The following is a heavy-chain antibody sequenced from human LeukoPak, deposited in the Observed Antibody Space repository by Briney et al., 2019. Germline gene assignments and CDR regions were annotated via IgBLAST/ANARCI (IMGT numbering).Heavy chain of an antibody. V-gene: IGHV3-33*01. D-gene: IGHD3-16*02. J-gene: IGHJ4*02. CDR1: GFTFSSYG. Sequence: GRSLRLSCAASGFTFSSYGMHWVRQAPGKGLEWVALIWYDGSSKHYADSVRGRFTISRDNSKNTLYLQMNSLRDEDTAVYYCARDFELSHWGQGTLVTVSS. CDR2: IWYDGSSK. CDR3: ARDFELSH.